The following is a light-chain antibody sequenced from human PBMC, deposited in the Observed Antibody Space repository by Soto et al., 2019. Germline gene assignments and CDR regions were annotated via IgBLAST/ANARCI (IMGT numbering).Light chain of an antibody. Sequence: EIVMTQSPATLSVSPGERATLSCRASQSVSSNLAWYQQKPGQAPRLLIYGASTRATGIPARFSGRGSGTEFTLTLTSRQSEDFAIYFCQQYNNWPPDRTFGQGTKVEIK. V-gene: IGKV3-15*01. CDR3: QQYNNWPPDRT. CDR2: GAS. J-gene: IGKJ1*01. CDR1: QSVSSN.